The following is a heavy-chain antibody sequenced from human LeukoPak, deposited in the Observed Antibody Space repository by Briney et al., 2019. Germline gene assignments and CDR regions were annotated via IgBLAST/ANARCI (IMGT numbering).Heavy chain of an antibody. Sequence: GGSLRLSCAASGFTSDEHAMHWVRQTPEKGLEWVSGINFKSGRIGYADSVKGRFTISRDNAKNSLYLQMNSLRVDDTALYFCTKDITPGGTDVWGQGTTVIVSS. CDR2: INFKSGRI. V-gene: IGHV3-9*02. CDR1: GFTSDEHA. J-gene: IGHJ6*02. CDR3: TKDITPGGTDV. D-gene: IGHD1-14*01.